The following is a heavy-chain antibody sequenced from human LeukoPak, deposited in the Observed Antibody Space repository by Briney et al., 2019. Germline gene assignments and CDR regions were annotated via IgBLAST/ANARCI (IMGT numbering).Heavy chain of an antibody. V-gene: IGHV3-30*18. D-gene: IGHD3-10*01. J-gene: IGHJ4*02. CDR1: GFTFSSYG. CDR2: ISYDGSNK. Sequence: PGRSLRLSCAASGFTFSSYGMHWVRQAPGKGLEWVAVISYDGSNKYYADSVKGRFTISRDNSKNTLYLQMNSLRAEDTAVYYCAKDSRMYYYGSGIFDYWGQGTLVTVSS. CDR3: AKDSRMYYYGSGIFDY.